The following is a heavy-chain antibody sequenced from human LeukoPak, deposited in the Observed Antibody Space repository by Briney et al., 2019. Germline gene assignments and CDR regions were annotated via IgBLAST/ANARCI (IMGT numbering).Heavy chain of an antibody. V-gene: IGHV3-33*06. Sequence: QAGGSLRLSCAASGFTFSSYGMHWVRQAPGKGLEWVEVIWYDGSNKYYADSVKGRFTISRDNSKNTLYLQMNSLRAEDTAVYYCAKDRGYSGYDCFDYWGQGTLVTVSS. CDR3: AKDRGYSGYDCFDY. J-gene: IGHJ4*02. CDR1: GFTFSSYG. D-gene: IGHD5-12*01. CDR2: IWYDGSNK.